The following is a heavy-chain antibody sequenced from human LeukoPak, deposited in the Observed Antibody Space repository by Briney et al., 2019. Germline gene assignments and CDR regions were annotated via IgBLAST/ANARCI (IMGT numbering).Heavy chain of an antibody. D-gene: IGHD6-13*01. Sequence: SVKVSCKASGGTFSSYAISWVRQAPGQGLEWMGGIIPIFGTANYAQKFQGRVTITADESTSTAYMELSSLRSEDTAVYYCARVEPLREYSSSWYWVFDYWGQGTLVTVSS. CDR1: GGTFSSYA. CDR3: ARVEPLREYSSSWYWVFDY. J-gene: IGHJ4*02. V-gene: IGHV1-69*13. CDR2: IIPIFGTA.